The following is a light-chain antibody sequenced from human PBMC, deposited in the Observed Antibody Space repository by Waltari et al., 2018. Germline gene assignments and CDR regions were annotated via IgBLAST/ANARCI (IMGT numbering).Light chain of an antibody. Sequence: QSALTQPASVSGSPGQSITITCTGSSAAVGGYNLVSWYQHHPGQAPRLLIYEVNERPPGIPSRFSGSKSGNTASLTISGLQIEDEADYYCCSYGGVNTLGVLFGGGSKLTV. J-gene: IGLJ2*01. CDR3: CSYGGVNTLGVL. V-gene: IGLV2-23*02. CDR1: SAAVGGYNL. CDR2: EVN.